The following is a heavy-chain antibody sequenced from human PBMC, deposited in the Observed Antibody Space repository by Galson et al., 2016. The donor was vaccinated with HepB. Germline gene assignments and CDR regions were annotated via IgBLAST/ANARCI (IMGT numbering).Heavy chain of an antibody. J-gene: IGHJ4*01. V-gene: IGHV4-34*01. CDR3: AMWVPLETSDY. Sequence: SETLSLTCAVYGGSFSGYYWHWIRQPPGKGLQWIGEISHSGTNKYNPSLKSRVSISLDTSKTQLSLKLSSVTAADTAVYYCAMWVPLETSDYWGHGTLVTVSS. D-gene: IGHD1-1*01. CDR1: GGSFSGYY. CDR2: ISHSGTN.